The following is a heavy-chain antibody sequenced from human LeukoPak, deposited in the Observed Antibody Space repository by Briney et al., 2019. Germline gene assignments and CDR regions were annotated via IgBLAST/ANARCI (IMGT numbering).Heavy chain of an antibody. V-gene: IGHV3-9*01. CDR3: ARDFHSSSSEFDY. Sequence: GRSLRLSCAASGFTFDDYAMHWVRQAPGKGLEWVSGISWNSGSIGYADSVKGRFTISRDNAKNSLYLQMNSLRAEDTAVYYCARDFHSSSSEFDYWGQGTLVTVSS. J-gene: IGHJ4*02. CDR2: ISWNSGSI. D-gene: IGHD6-6*01. CDR1: GFTFDDYA.